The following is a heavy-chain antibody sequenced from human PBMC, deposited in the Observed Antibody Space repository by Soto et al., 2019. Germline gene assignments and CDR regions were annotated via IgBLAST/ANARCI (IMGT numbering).Heavy chain of an antibody. V-gene: IGHV3-11*06. CDR1: GFTFSDYY. CDR2: ISSASDYS. CDR3: ARHDYSNEHWFDT. D-gene: IGHD4-4*01. J-gene: IGHJ5*02. Sequence: GGSLRLSCTASGFTFSDYYMSWIRQAPGKGLEWISYISSASDYSTYADSVKGRFTISRDNAKNSLYLQLNNVRPDDTALYFCARHDYSNEHWFDTWGLGTAVTV.